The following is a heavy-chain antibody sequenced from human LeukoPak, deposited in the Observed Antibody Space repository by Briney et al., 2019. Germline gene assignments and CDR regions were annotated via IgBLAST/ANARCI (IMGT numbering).Heavy chain of an antibody. CDR1: GYTFTGYY. V-gene: IGHV1-2*02. CDR2: INPNSGGT. J-gene: IGHJ5*02. D-gene: IGHD3-3*01. Sequence: ASVKVSCKASGYTFTGYYMHWVRQAPGQGLECMGWINPNSGGTNYAQKFQGRVTMTRDTSIGTAYMELSRLRSDDPAVYYCARGEWGRFDLWGQGTLVTVSS. CDR3: ARGEWGRFDL.